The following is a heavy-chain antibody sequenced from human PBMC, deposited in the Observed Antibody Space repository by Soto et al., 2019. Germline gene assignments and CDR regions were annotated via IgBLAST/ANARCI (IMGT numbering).Heavy chain of an antibody. Sequence: ASVKVSCKASGYTFTSYGISWVRQAPGQGLEWMGWISAYNGNTNYAQKLQGRVTMTTDRSTSTAYMELGSLRSDDTAVYYCARDSVTGAVAATVSLDYWGQGTLVTVSS. CDR2: ISAYNGNT. J-gene: IGHJ4*02. CDR1: GYTFTSYG. V-gene: IGHV1-18*01. D-gene: IGHD6-19*01. CDR3: ARDSVTGAVAATVSLDY.